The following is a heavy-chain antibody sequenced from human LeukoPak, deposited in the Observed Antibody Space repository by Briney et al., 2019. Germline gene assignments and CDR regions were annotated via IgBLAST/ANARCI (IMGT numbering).Heavy chain of an antibody. V-gene: IGHV4-39*07. CDR2: IYYSGST. J-gene: IGHJ4*02. CDR3: AREGGYFDY. CDR1: GGSISSSSYY. Sequence: PSETLSLTCTVSGGSISSSSYYWGWIRQPPGKGLEWIGSIYYSGSTDYNPSLKSRVTISVDTSKNQFSLKLSSVTAADTAVYYCAREGGYFDYWGQGTLVTVSS.